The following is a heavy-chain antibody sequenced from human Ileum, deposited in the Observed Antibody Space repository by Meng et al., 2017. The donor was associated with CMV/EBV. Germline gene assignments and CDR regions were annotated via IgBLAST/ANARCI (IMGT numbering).Heavy chain of an antibody. V-gene: IGHV3-30*02. Sequence: FSSYGMPWVRQYPGKGVEWGAFVRYDGSNTLYADSVKARFTVSRDNSKNTLYLQMNSLSAEDTAVYNCAKLPGVGYCGGTSCTYVDSWGQGTLVTVFS. J-gene: IGHJ4*02. CDR1: FSSYG. CDR2: VRYDGSNT. CDR3: AKLPGVGYCGGTSCTYVDS. D-gene: IGHD2-2*01.